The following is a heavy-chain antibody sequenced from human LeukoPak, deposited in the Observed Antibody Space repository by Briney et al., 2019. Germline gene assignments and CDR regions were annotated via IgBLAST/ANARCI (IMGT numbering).Heavy chain of an antibody. Sequence: PSQTLSLTCTVSGDSISSGDYYWGWIRQPAGKGLEWIGRISSSGSTNYNPSLKSRVTISVDTSKNQFSLKLSSVTAADTAVYYCARTPPYYYGSGSTYFDIWGQGTMVTVSS. J-gene: IGHJ3*02. V-gene: IGHV4-61*02. CDR3: ARTPPYYYGSGSTYFDI. D-gene: IGHD3-10*01. CDR2: ISSSGST. CDR1: GDSISSGDYY.